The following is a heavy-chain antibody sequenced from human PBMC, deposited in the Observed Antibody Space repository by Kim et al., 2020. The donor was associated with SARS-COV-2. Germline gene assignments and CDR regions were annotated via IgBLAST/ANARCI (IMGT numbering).Heavy chain of an antibody. D-gene: IGHD2-21*01. CDR2: T. CDR3: AIFAVSYFDY. J-gene: IGHJ4*02. Sequence: TNYSPSLKSRVNISVDKSKNQCALKLGSVTAADTAVYYCAIFAVSYFDYWGQGTLVTVSS. V-gene: IGHV4-4*02.